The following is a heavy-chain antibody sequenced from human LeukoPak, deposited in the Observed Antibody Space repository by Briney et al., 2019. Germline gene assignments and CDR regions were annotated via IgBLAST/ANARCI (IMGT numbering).Heavy chain of an antibody. Sequence: GGSLRLSCAASGFTFSGSWMSWVRQAPGKGLEWVADIKEDGREKYYVDSVRGRFSISRDNAKNSLYLQMNSLRAEDTAVYYCVRDGRPLDYWGQGTLVTVSS. CDR2: IKEDGREK. CDR1: GFTFSGSW. V-gene: IGHV3-7*01. J-gene: IGHJ4*02. CDR3: VRDGRPLDY. D-gene: IGHD1-1*01.